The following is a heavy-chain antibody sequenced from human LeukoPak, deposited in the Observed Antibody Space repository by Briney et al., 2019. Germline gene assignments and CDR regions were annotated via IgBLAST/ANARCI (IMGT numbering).Heavy chain of an antibody. V-gene: IGHV3-23*01. D-gene: IGHD1-26*01. J-gene: IGHJ4*02. Sequence: GGSLRLSCAASGFTFTSYSMNWVRQAPGKGLEWVSTISGGGGSTYYADSVRGRFTISRDNSKNTLYLQVNSLRAEDTAVYYCAKGGKWDVTPFDYWGQGTLVTVSS. CDR2: ISGGGGST. CDR3: AKGGKWDVTPFDY. CDR1: GFTFTSYS.